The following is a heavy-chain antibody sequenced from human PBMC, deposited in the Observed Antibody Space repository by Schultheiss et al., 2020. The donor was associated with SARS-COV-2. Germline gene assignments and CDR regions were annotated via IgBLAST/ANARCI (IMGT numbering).Heavy chain of an antibody. CDR2: INPNSGGT. CDR3: ARDPGEMATISFDY. V-gene: IGHV1-2*06. CDR1: GYTFTGYY. J-gene: IGHJ4*02. D-gene: IGHD5-24*01. Sequence: ASVKVSCKASGYTFTGYYMHWVRQAPGQGLEWMGRINPNSGGTNYAQKFQGRVTMTTDTSTSTAYMELRSLRSDDTAVYYCARDPGEMATISFDYWGQGTLVTVSS.